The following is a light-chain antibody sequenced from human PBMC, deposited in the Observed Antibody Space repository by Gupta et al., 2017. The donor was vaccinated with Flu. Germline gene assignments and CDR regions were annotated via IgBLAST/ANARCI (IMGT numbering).Light chain of an antibody. CDR3: QQFGSIPFS. Sequence: ERPPLFGRASQGVSSNFLAWYQQKPGQAPRLLMSGASYRATGIPDRFSGSGSGTDFTLTISSLEPGDFGVYFCQQFGSIPFSFGPGTKVDVK. J-gene: IGKJ3*01. CDR1: QGVSSNF. CDR2: GAS. V-gene: IGKV3-20*01.